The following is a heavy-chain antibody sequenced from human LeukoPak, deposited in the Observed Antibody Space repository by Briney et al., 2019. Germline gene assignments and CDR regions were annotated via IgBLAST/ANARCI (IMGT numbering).Heavy chain of an antibody. J-gene: IGHJ6*03. D-gene: IGHD4-23*01. CDR3: ARGVYGGNSRYYYYYMDV. Sequence: SGPTLVKPSETLSPTCTVSGGSINSGGYFWTWIRQPAGKGLEWIGYIYYSGSTNYNTSLKSRVTISVDTSKTQFSLKLSSVTAADTAVYYCARGVYGGNSRYYYYYMDVWGKGTTVTISS. CDR1: GGSINSGGYF. V-gene: IGHV4-61*10. CDR2: IYYSGST.